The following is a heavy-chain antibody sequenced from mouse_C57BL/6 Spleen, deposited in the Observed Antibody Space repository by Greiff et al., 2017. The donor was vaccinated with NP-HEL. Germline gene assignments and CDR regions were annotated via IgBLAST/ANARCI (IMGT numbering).Heavy chain of an antibody. CDR3: ARKGQLSYAMDY. D-gene: IGHD3-2*02. CDR1: GYAFTNYL. V-gene: IGHV1-54*01. Sequence: VQLQQSGAELVRPGTSVKVSCKASGYAFTNYLIEWVKQRPGQGLEWIGVINPGSGGTNYNEKFKGKATLTADKSSSTAYMQLSSLTSEDSAVYFCARKGQLSYAMDYWGQGTSVTVSS. CDR2: INPGSGGT. J-gene: IGHJ4*01.